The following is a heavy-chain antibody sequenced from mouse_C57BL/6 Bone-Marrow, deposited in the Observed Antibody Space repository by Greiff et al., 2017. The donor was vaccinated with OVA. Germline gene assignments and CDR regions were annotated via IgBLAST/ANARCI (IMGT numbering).Heavy chain of an antibody. D-gene: IGHD1-1*01. CDR3: ARSPFYAVVAPGFAY. CDR2: IDPEDGET. J-gene: IGHJ3*01. Sequence: EVQLQESGAELVKPGASVKLSCTASGFNIKDYYMHWVKQRTEQGLEWIGRIDPEDGETKYAPKFQGKATITADTSSNTAYMQLSSLTTEDSAIYYCARSPFYAVVAPGFAYWGQGTLVTVSA. CDR1: GFNIKDYY. V-gene: IGHV14-2*01.